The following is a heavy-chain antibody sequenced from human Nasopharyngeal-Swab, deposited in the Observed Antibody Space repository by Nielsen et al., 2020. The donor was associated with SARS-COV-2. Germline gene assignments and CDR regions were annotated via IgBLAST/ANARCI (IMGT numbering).Heavy chain of an antibody. D-gene: IGHD5-12*01. CDR1: GGSFSDYS. V-gene: IGHV4-34*01. CDR2: INHSGIT. J-gene: IGHJ4*02. CDR3: SSGRVVYGGYDPRTPRHYLNY. Sequence: ESLKISCAVSGGSFSDYSWSWIRQSPGKGLECIGEINHSGITNYNPSLKSRVTISVDTAKNHLSLKLTSVTAADTAVYFCSSGRVVYGGYDPRTPRHYLNYWGQGTQVTVSS.